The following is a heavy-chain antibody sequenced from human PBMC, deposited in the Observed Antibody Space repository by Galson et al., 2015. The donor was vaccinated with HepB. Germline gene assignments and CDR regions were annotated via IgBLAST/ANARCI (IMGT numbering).Heavy chain of an antibody. CDR2: ISSSSSTI. V-gene: IGHV3-48*02. D-gene: IGHD3-22*01. Sequence: LRLSCAASGFTFSSYSMSWVRQAPGKGLEWVSYISSSSSTIYSADSVKGRFTISRDNAENSLYLQMNSLRDEDTAVYYCARDPQTYYYDSSGYFDAFDIWGQGTMVTVSS. CDR3: ARDPQTYYYDSSGYFDAFDI. J-gene: IGHJ3*02. CDR1: GFTFSSYS.